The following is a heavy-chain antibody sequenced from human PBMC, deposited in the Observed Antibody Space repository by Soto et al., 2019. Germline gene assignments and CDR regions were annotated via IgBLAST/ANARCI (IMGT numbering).Heavy chain of an antibody. V-gene: IGHV1-18*01. J-gene: IGHJ4*02. CDR1: GYTFTSYG. D-gene: IGHD1-1*01. CDR2: ISAHNGNT. CDR3: ARGRYGDY. Sequence: QVHLVQSGAEVKKPGASVKVSCKGSGYTFTSYGITWVRQAPGQGLEWMGWISAHNGNTDYAQKLQGRVTVTRDTSTSTAYMELXXLRXXXTAXYYCARGRYGDYWGQGALVTVSS.